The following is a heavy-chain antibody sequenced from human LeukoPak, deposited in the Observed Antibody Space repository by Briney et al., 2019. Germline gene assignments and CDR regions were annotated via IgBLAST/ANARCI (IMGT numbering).Heavy chain of an antibody. CDR2: IYYSGST. V-gene: IGHV4-59*01. CDR3: ARVWGPNSTES. CDR1: GGSISSYY. D-gene: IGHD3-16*01. Sequence: SETLSLTCTVSGGSISSYYWSWIRQPPGKGLEWIGYIYYSGSTNYNPSLKSRVTISVDTSRNQFSLKLSSVTAADTAVYYCARVWGPNSTESWGQGTLVTVSS. J-gene: IGHJ5*02.